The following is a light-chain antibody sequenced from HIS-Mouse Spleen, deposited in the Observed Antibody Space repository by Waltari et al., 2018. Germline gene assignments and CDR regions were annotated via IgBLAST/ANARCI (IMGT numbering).Light chain of an antibody. J-gene: IGKJ1*01. Sequence: EIVMTQSPATLSVSPGERATLSCRDRQSVSSNLAWYPQNPGQAPSLLIYGSSTRATGIPARFSGSVSGTEFTLTISSMQSEDFAVYYCQQYNNWPWTFGQGTKVEIK. CDR3: QQYNNWPWT. CDR2: GSS. V-gene: IGKV3-15*01. CDR1: QSVSSN.